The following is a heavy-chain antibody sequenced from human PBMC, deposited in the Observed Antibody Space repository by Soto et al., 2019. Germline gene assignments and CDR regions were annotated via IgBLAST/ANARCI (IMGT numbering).Heavy chain of an antibody. J-gene: IGHJ4*02. CDR1: AFKFSDYY. CDR2: ISGSGDVI. V-gene: IGHV3-11*04. Sequence: GSLRLSCAASAFKFSDYYMSWVRQAPGKGLEWVSYISGSGDVIYYADSMKGRFTVSRDNAKNSVYLEMNSLSAEDTAVYYCARESEDLTSNFDYWGQGTLVTVSS. CDR3: ARESEDLTSNFDY.